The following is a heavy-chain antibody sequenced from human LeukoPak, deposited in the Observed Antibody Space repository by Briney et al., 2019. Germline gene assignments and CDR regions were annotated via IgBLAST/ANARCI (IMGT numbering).Heavy chain of an antibody. CDR1: GFTFSNIW. CDR2: ISSSSSYI. D-gene: IGHD6-13*01. Sequence: GGSLRLSCAASGFTFSNIWMTWVRQAPGKGLEWVSSISSSSSYIYYADSVKGRFTISRDNAKNSLYLQMNSLRAEDTAVYYCARDPLFLYSSSWIDYWGQGTLVTVSS. CDR3: ARDPLFLYSSSWIDY. V-gene: IGHV3-21*01. J-gene: IGHJ4*02.